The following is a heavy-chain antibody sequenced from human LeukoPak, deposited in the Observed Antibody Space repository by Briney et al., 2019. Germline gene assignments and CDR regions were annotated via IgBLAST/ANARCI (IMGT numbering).Heavy chain of an antibody. J-gene: IGHJ4*02. CDR1: GYTFTGYY. CDR3: ARVEGSGSYPFDY. CDR2: INPNSGGT. D-gene: IGHD3-10*01. Sequence: ASVKVSCKASGYTFTGYYMHWVRQAPGQGLEWMGWINPNSGGTNYAQKFQGRVTMTRDTSISTAYMELSRLRSDDTAVYYCARVEGSGSYPFDYWGQGTLVAVSS. V-gene: IGHV1-2*02.